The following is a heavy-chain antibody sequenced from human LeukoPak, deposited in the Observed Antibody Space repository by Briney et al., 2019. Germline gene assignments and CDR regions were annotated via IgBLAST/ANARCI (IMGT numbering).Heavy chain of an antibody. Sequence: GRSLRLSCAASGFTFSSYGMHWVRQAPRKGLEWVAVIWYDGSNKYYADSVKGRFTISRDNSKNTLYLQMNSLRAEDTAVYYCAKEHHWYSSGWYYFDYWGQGTPVTVSS. V-gene: IGHV3-33*06. D-gene: IGHD6-19*01. CDR1: GFTFSSYG. CDR3: AKEHHWYSSGWYYFDY. CDR2: IWYDGSNK. J-gene: IGHJ4*02.